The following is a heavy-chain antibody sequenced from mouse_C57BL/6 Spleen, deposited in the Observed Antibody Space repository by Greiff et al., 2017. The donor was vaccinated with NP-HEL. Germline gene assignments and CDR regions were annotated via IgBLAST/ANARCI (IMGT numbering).Heavy chain of an antibody. Sequence: QVQLKQPGAELVRPGSSVKLSCKASGYTFTSYWMHWVKQRPIQGLEWIGNIDPSDSETHYNQKFKDKATLTVDKSSSTAYMQLSSLTSEDSAVYYCARGRFTDYAMDYWGQGTSVTVSS. CDR3: ARGRFTDYAMDY. CDR1: GYTFTSYW. CDR2: IDPSDSET. J-gene: IGHJ4*01. V-gene: IGHV1-52*01.